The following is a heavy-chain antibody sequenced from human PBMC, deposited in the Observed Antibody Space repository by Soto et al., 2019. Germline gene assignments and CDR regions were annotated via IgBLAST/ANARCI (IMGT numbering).Heavy chain of an antibody. J-gene: IGHJ4*02. Sequence: EVQLLESGGGLVQPGGSLRLSCAASGFTFSSYAMSWVRQAPGKGLEWVSAISGSGGSTYYADSVKGWFTISRDNSKNTLYLQMNSLRAEDTAVYYCAKAPMVRGVVFDYWGQGTLVTVSS. CDR1: GFTFSSYA. CDR2: ISGSGGST. D-gene: IGHD3-10*01. V-gene: IGHV3-23*01. CDR3: AKAPMVRGVVFDY.